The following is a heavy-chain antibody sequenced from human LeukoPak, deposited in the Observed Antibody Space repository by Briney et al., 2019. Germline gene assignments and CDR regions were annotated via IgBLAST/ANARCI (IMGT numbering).Heavy chain of an antibody. D-gene: IGHD6-19*01. Sequence: GGSLRLSCAASGFIFSSYNMNWVRQAPGKGLEGVSSITTGSSYIYYADSVKGRFTPSRDNAENSLYLQISSLRAEDTAVYYCAREGTAVAHHCPFDYWGQGTLGTVSP. J-gene: IGHJ4*02. CDR3: AREGTAVAHHCPFDY. CDR2: ITTGSSYI. CDR1: GFIFSSYN. V-gene: IGHV3-21*01.